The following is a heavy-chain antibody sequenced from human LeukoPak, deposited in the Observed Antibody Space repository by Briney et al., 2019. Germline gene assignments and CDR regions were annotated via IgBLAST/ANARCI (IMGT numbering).Heavy chain of an antibody. CDR1: GGTFSSYA. V-gene: IGHV1-69*13. J-gene: IGHJ6*02. D-gene: IGHD2-15*01. Sequence: ASVKVSCKASGGTFSSYAISWVRQAPGQGLEWMGGIIPIFGTANYAQKFQGRVTITADESTSTAYMELSSLRSEDTAVYYCARGMVAATTYYYGMDVWGQGTTVTVSS. CDR3: ARGMVAATTYYYGMDV. CDR2: IIPIFGTA.